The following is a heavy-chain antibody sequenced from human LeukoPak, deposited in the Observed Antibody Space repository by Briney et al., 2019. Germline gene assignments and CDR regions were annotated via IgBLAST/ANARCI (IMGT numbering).Heavy chain of an antibody. CDR1: GGSISTYY. CDR3: ARNIVGPRQVDY. V-gene: IGHV4-59*01. CDR2: IHYSGGT. J-gene: IGHJ4*02. D-gene: IGHD1-26*01. Sequence: SETLSLTCTVSGGSISTYYWSWIRQPPGKRLEWIGYIHYSGGTNYNPSLKSRVTISVDTSKSQFSLKLSSVTAADTAIYYCARNIVGPRQVDYWGQGTLVTVSS.